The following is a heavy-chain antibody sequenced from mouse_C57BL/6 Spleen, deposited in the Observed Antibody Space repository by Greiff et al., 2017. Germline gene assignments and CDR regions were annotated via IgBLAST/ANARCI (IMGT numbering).Heavy chain of an antibody. Sequence: QVQLQQPGAELVKPGASVKLSCKASGYTFTSYWMQWVKQRPGQGLEWIGEIDPSDRYTNYNQKFKGKATLTVDTSSSTAYMQISSLTSEDSAVYNCAKALITTVVAHFNGWGQGTSHTVSS. CDR2: IDPSDRYT. D-gene: IGHD1-1*01. V-gene: IGHV1-50*01. CDR1: GYTFTSYW. J-gene: IGHJ2*02. CDR3: AKALITTVVAHFNG.